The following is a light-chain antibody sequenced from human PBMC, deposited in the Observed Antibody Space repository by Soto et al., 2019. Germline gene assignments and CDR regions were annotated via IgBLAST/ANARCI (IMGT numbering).Light chain of an antibody. Sequence: DIVMTQSQDSLAVSLGERATINCKSSQSVLYSSNNKNYLAWYQQKPGQPPKLLIYWASTRESGVPDRFSGSGSGTDFTLTISSLQAEDVAVYYCQQYYSTPLTFGGGTMVDI. CDR1: QSVLYSSNNKNY. J-gene: IGKJ4*01. CDR2: WAS. CDR3: QQYYSTPLT. V-gene: IGKV4-1*01.